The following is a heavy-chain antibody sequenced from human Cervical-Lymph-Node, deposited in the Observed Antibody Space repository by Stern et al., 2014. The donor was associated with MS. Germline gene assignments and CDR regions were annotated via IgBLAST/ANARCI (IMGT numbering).Heavy chain of an antibody. CDR3: ARDLDQYDSNYYYSMDV. Sequence: VQLVESGGGVVQPGRSLRLSCAASGFTFSNYGMHWVRQAPGKGLAWVAVIWYDEVHEYYADSVKGRFTISRDNSKNTLYLQMNNLRAEDTAVYYCARDLDQYDSNYYYSMDVWGQGTTVTVSS. J-gene: IGHJ6*02. CDR2: IWYDEVHE. V-gene: IGHV3-33*01. D-gene: IGHD3-22*01. CDR1: GFTFSNYG.